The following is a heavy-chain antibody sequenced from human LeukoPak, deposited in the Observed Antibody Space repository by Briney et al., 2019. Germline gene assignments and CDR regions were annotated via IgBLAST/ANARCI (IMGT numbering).Heavy chain of an antibody. J-gene: IGHJ4*02. Sequence: SQTLSLTCTLAARSISSGSDYSGWIRQPPGKGLEWIASMYYSGTTFYSPSLKTRVTISVDTSKNQLSLKLGSVTAADTDGYYCARQAPRDGSAFDYWGQGTLVTVSS. CDR1: ARSISSGSDY. CDR2: MYYSGTT. CDR3: ARQAPRDGSAFDY. V-gene: IGHV4-39*01.